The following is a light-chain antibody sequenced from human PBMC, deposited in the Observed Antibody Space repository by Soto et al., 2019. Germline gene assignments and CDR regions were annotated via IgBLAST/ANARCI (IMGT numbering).Light chain of an antibody. CDR1: SSNIGAGYD. CDR3: QSYDSSLSGYV. V-gene: IGLV1-40*01. CDR2: GNS. Sequence: QCVLTQPPSVSGAPGQRVAISCTGSSSNIGAGYDVHWYQQLPGTAPKLLIYGNSNRPSGVPDRFFGSKSGPSASLAITGLQAEDEADYYCQSYDSSLSGYVFGTGTKVTVL. J-gene: IGLJ1*01.